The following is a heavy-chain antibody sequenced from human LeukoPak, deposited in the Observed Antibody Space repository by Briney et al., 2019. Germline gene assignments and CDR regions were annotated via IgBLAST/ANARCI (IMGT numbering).Heavy chain of an antibody. CDR3: ACSGSYYVDY. CDR2: MNPNSGNT. CDR1: GYTFTSYD. V-gene: IGHV1-8*01. Sequence: GASVKVSCKASGYTFTSYDINWVRQATGQGLEWMGWMNPNSGNTDYAQKFQGRVTMTRNTSISTAYMELSSLRSEDTAVYYCACSGSYYVDYWGQGTLVTVSS. J-gene: IGHJ4*02. D-gene: IGHD1-26*01.